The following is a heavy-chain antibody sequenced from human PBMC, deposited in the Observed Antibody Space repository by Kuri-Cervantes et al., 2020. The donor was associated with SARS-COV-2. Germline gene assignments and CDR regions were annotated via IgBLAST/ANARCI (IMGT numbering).Heavy chain of an antibody. V-gene: IGHV4-61*01. J-gene: IGHJ4*02. CDR2: IYYSGST. D-gene: IGHD6-19*01. Sequence: SETLSLTCTVSGGSISSSSYYWSWIRQPPGKGLEWIGYIYYSGSTNYNPSLKSRVTISVDTSKNQFSLKLSSVTAADTAVYYCARGGYSSGWYQRTNFDYWGQGTLVTVSS. CDR1: GGSISSSSYY. CDR3: ARGGYSSGWYQRTNFDY.